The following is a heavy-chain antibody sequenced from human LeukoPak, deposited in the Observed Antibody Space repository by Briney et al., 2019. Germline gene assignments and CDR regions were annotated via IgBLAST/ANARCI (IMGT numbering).Heavy chain of an antibody. V-gene: IGHV3-23*01. J-gene: IGHJ4*02. CDR1: GFTFSSYA. CDR2: ISDSGDYT. D-gene: IGHD2-8*01. CDR3: AKDTSRGKYCTSGVCSPFDY. Sequence: GGSLRLSCAASGFTFSSYAMSWVRQAPGQGLEWVSVISDSGDYTYYADSVRGRFTISRDNSRNTLYLQMISLRPEDTAVYYCAKDTSRGKYCTSGVCSPFDYWGQGTLVTVSS.